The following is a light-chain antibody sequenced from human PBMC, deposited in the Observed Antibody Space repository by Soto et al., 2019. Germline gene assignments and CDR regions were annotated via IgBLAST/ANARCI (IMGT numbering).Light chain of an antibody. Sequence: EVVLTQSPATLSLSPGERATLSCRASQNVGIYLAWYQQKPGQAPRLLIYDASNRATGIPARFSGSGSATDFTLTISSREAEDFAVYYCQQRSNWLTFGGGTKVEIK. CDR3: QQRSNWLT. J-gene: IGKJ4*01. CDR2: DAS. CDR1: QNVGIY. V-gene: IGKV3-11*01.